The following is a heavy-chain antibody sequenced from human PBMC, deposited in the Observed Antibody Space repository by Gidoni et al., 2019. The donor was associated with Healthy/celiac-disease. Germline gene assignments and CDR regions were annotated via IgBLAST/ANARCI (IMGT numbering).Heavy chain of an antibody. CDR1: GFTFSSYS. V-gene: IGHV3-21*01. J-gene: IGHJ4*02. CDR2: ISSSSSYI. CDR3: ASYSSGSH. D-gene: IGHD3-22*01. Sequence: EVQLVESGGGLVKPGGSLRLSCAASGFTFSSYSMNWVRQAPGTGLGWVSSISSSSSYIYYADSVKGRFTISRDNAKNSLYLQMNSLRAEDTAVYYCASYSSGSHWGQGTLVTVSS.